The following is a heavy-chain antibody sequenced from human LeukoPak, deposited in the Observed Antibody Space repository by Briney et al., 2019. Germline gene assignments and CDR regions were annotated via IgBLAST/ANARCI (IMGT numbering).Heavy chain of an antibody. J-gene: IGHJ6*03. CDR3: ASLSDFWSGHYYYYYIDV. CDR1: GYTFTSYD. CDR2: MNPNSGNT. Sequence: GASVKVSCKASGYTFTSYDINLVRQATGRGLEWMGWMNPNSGNTGYAQKFQGRVTMTRNTSISTAYMELSSLRSEDTAVYYCASLSDFWSGHYYYYYIDVWGKGTTVTVSS. D-gene: IGHD3-3*01. V-gene: IGHV1-8*01.